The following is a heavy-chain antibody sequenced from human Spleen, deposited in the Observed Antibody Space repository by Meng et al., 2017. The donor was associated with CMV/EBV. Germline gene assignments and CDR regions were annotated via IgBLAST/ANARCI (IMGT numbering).Heavy chain of an antibody. CDR2: ISYDGSNK. V-gene: IGHV3-30*19. J-gene: IGHJ5*02. Sequence: GFSFSSYGMHWVRQAPGKGLEWVAVISYDGSNKYYADSVKGRFTISRDNSKNTLHLQMNTLRAEDTALYYCARGGYYDSSGQNWFDPWGQGTLVTVSS. CDR3: ARGGYYDSSGQNWFDP. CDR1: GFSFSSYG. D-gene: IGHD3-22*01.